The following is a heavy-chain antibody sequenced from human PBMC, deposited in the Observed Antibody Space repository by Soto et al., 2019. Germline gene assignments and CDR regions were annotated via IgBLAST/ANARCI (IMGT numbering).Heavy chain of an antibody. J-gene: IGHJ6*02. Sequence: GESLKISCKGSGYSFTSYWISWARQMPGKGLEWMGRIDPSDSYTNYSPSFQGHVTISADKSISTAYLQWSSLKASDTAMYYCARSKGYSGYDWLYYYYGMDVWGQGTTVTVSS. D-gene: IGHD5-12*01. CDR3: ARSKGYSGYDWLYYYYGMDV. V-gene: IGHV5-10-1*01. CDR1: GYSFTSYW. CDR2: IDPSDSYT.